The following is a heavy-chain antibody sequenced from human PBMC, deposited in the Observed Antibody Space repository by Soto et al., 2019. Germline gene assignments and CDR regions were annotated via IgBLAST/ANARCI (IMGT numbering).Heavy chain of an antibody. CDR1: GYSFTSYW. CDR2: IYPGDSDT. J-gene: IGHJ4*02. Sequence: GESLKISCKGSGYSFTSYWIGWVRQMPGKGLEWMGIIYPGDSDTRYSPSFQGQVTISADKSISTAYLQWSSLKASDTAMYYCARLVRIGVKGAPVDYWGQGTLVTVSS. V-gene: IGHV5-51*01. CDR3: ARLVRIGVKGAPVDY. D-gene: IGHD3-3*01.